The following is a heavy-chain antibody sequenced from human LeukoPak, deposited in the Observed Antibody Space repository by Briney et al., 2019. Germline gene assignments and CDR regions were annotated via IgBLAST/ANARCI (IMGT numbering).Heavy chain of an antibody. Sequence: SETLSLTCTVSGGSISSGDYYWSWIRQPPGKGLEWIGYIYYSGSTYYNPPLKSRVTISVDTSKNQFSLKLSSVTAADTAVYYCARDGIGELFFDYWGQGTLVTVSS. CDR2: IYYSGST. CDR3: ARDGIGELFFDY. D-gene: IGHD3-10*01. J-gene: IGHJ4*02. V-gene: IGHV4-30-4*01. CDR1: GGSISSGDYY.